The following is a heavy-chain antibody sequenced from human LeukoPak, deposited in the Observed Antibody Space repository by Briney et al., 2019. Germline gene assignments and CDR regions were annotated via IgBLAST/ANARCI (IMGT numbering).Heavy chain of an antibody. CDR3: ASVAMIVRTTYWFDP. D-gene: IGHD3-22*01. CDR1: GGSISSSSYY. CDR2: IYHSGST. V-gene: IGHV4-39*07. Sequence: PSETLSLTCTVSGGSISSSSYYWGWIRQPPGKGLEWIGSIYHSGSTYYNPSLKSRVTISVDTSKNQFSLKLSSVTAADTAVYYCASVAMIVRTTYWFDPWGQGTLVTVSS. J-gene: IGHJ5*02.